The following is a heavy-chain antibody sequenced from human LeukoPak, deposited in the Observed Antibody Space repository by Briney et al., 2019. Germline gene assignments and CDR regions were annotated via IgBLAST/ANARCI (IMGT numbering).Heavy chain of an antibody. J-gene: IGHJ6*02. CDR3: ARVQAVGVPVAIDAYYDYGMDI. CDR1: GATFSKSS. CDR2: TIPLVGVT. D-gene: IGHD2-2*02. Sequence: ASVKVSCKGSGATFSKSSISWVRQAPGQGLEWIGRTIPLVGVTHYAQKLKGRVTITADRSTGTAFMELSSLKPEDTAVYYCARVQAVGVPVAIDAYYDYGMDIWGQGTTVTVSS. V-gene: IGHV1-69*04.